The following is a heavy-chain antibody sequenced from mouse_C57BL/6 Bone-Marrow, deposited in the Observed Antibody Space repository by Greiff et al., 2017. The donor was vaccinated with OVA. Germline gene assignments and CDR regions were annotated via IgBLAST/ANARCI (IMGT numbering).Heavy chain of an antibody. CDR1: GYAFTNYL. V-gene: IGHV1-54*01. CDR3: ARWGGAWFAY. CDR2: INPGSGGT. J-gene: IGHJ3*01. Sequence: VQLQQSGAELVRPGTSVKVSCKASGYAFTNYLIEWVKQRPGQGLEWIGVINPGSGGTNYNEKFKGKATLTADKSSSTADMQLSSLTSEDSAVYFCARWGGAWFAYWGQGTLVTVSA.